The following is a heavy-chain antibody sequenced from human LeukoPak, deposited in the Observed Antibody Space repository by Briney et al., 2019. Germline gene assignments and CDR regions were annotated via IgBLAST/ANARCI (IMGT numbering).Heavy chain of an antibody. CDR3: ARSGYYDSSGFDY. V-gene: IGHV3-23*01. D-gene: IGHD3-22*01. Sequence: PGGSLRLSCAASGFTFSSYAMSWVRQAPGKGLEWVSSISGSGGSTYYADSVKGRFTISSDNSKNTLYLQMNSLRAEDTAVYYCARSGYYDSSGFDYWGQGTLVTVSS. CDR2: ISGSGGST. CDR1: GFTFSSYA. J-gene: IGHJ4*02.